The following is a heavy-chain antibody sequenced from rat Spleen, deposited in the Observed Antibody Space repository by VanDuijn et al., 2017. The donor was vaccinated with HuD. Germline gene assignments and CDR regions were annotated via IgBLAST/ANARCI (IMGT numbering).Heavy chain of an antibody. J-gene: IGHJ3*01. CDR2: IWTGGST. CDR1: GFSLTSYH. Sequence: QVPLKESGPGLVQPSQTLSLTCSVSGFSLTSYHVSWVRPPPGKGLEWMGVIWTGGSTAYNSLLKSRLSISRDISKRQVFLKMNSLQTEDTAIYFCTGEWYYGSSTYWGQGTLVTVSS. D-gene: IGHD1-7*01. CDR3: TGEWYYGSSTY. V-gene: IGHV2-43*01.